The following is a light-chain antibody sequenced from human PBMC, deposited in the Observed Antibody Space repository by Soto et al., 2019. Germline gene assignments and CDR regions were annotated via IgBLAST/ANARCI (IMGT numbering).Light chain of an antibody. CDR3: MQRIEFPLT. CDR1: QSRLDSDDGNTY. Sequence: DIVMTQTPLSLPVTPGEPASISCSSSQSRLDSDDGNTYLDWYLQKPGQPPQLLFYTLPYRASGVPGRFSGSGSGTDFTLKISRVEAEDVGVYYCMQRIEFPLTLGPGPKVDIK. J-gene: IGKJ3*01. CDR2: TLP. V-gene: IGKV2-40*01.